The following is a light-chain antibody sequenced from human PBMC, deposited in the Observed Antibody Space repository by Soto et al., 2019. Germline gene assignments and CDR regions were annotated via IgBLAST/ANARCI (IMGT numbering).Light chain of an antibody. CDR3: CSFTSSNTHV. J-gene: IGLJ1*01. CDR1: SSDFGTYNL. V-gene: IGLV2-23*01. Sequence: QSALTQPASVSGSPGQSITISCTGTSSDFGTYNLVSWYQHHPSKVPKLIIYERSERPSGVSDLFSGSKSGNTASLTISGLQAEDEAAYYCCSFTSSNTHVFGTGTKLTVL. CDR2: ERS.